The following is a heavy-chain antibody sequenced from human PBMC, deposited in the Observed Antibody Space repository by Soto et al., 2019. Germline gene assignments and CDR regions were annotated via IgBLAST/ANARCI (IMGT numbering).Heavy chain of an antibody. J-gene: IGHJ5*02. Sequence: PSETLSLTCTVSRGSISSSSYYWGWIRQPPGKGLEWIGSIYYSGTTYYNPTLKSRVTISVDTSKNQFSLNLSSVTAADTAVYYCARRKYNWDYDPTYNWFDPWGQGTLVTVSS. CDR3: ARRKYNWDYDPTYNWFDP. CDR2: IYYSGTT. CDR1: RGSISSSSYY. D-gene: IGHD1-7*01. V-gene: IGHV4-39*01.